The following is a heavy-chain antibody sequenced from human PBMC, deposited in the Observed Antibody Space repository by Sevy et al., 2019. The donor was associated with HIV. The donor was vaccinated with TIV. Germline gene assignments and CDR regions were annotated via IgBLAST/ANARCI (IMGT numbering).Heavy chain of an antibody. CDR2: FSSSSSYI. CDR1: GFTFSSYS. V-gene: IGHV3-21*01. J-gene: IGHJ6*02. CDR3: ARFEDIVVVPAAMQGIAYYYGMDV. D-gene: IGHD2-2*01. Sequence: GGSLRLSCAASGFTFSSYSMNWVRQAPGKGLEWVSSFSSSSSYIYYADSVKGRFTISRDNAKNSLYLQMNSLRAEDTDVYYCARFEDIVVVPAAMQGIAYYYGMDVWGQGTTVTVSS.